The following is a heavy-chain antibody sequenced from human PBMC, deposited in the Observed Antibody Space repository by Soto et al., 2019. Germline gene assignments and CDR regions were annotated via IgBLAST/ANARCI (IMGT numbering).Heavy chain of an antibody. CDR1: GYTFTSYG. V-gene: IGHV1-18*04. CDR3: ARGGITIFGVVIYGKFDP. D-gene: IGHD3-3*01. CDR2: ISAYNGNT. J-gene: IGHJ5*02. Sequence: ASVKVSCKASGYTFTSYGISWVRQAPGQGLEWMGWISAYNGNTNYARKLQGRVTMTTDTSTSTAYMELRSLRSDDTAVYYCARGGITIFGVVIYGKFDPWGQGTLVTVSS.